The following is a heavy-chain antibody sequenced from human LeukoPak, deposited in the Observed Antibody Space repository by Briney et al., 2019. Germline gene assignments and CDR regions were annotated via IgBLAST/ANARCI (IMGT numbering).Heavy chain of an antibody. J-gene: IGHJ3*02. D-gene: IGHD4-17*01. Sequence: GGSLRLSCAASGFTFSSYWMDWVRQAPGKGLVWVSRINSDGSSTNYADYVKGRFTISRDNANNTLYLQMNSLRAEDTAVYYCARDYGDYDAFDIWGQGTMVTVSS. CDR2: INSDGSST. CDR3: ARDYGDYDAFDI. CDR1: GFTFSSYW. V-gene: IGHV3-74*01.